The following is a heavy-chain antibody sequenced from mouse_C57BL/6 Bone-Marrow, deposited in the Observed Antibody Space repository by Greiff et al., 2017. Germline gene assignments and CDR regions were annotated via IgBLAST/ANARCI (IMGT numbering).Heavy chain of an antibody. Sequence: QVQLQQSGAELAKPGASVKLTCKASGYTFTSYWMHWVKQRPGQGLEWIGYINPSSGYTKYNQKFKDKATLTAAKSSSTAYMQLSSLTYEDSAVYYCARYFFDYWGQGTTLTVSS. CDR2: INPSSGYT. J-gene: IGHJ2*01. V-gene: IGHV1-7*01. CDR3: ARYFFDY. CDR1: GYTFTSYW.